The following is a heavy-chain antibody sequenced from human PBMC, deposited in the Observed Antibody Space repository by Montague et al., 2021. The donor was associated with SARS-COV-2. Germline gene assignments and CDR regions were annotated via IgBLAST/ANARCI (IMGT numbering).Heavy chain of an antibody. D-gene: IGHD1-26*01. V-gene: IGHV3-30*04. CDR1: GFYFSYA. CDR3: ARESGSFHDGGYFDY. J-gene: IGHJ4*02. Sequence: SLRLSCAASGFYFSYAMHWVRQAPVKGLEWVALISNDGSNKHYADSEQGRFTTSRDNSKSTLYLQMNSLRTEDTAVYYCARESGSFHDGGYFDYWGQGSLVTVSS. CDR2: ISNDGSNK.